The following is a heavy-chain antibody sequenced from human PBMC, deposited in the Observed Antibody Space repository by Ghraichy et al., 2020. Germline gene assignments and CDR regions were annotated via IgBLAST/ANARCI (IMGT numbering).Heavy chain of an antibody. J-gene: IGHJ6*02. V-gene: IGHV3-23*01. Sequence: GGSLRLSCEASGFTFSSYAMSWVRQTPGKGLEWVSDISGSGDSTYYADSVKGRFTISRDNAKNTLYLQMNSLRAEDTAVYYCAKGIVAGTMTISYSYNGLDVWGHGNTVIVTS. D-gene: IGHD6-19*01. CDR3: AKGIVAGTMTISYSYNGLDV. CDR2: ISGSGDST. CDR1: GFTFSSYA.